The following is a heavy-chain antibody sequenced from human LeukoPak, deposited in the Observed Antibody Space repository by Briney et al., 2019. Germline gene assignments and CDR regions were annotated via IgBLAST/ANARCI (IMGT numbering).Heavy chain of an antibody. CDR2: ISYDGSNK. D-gene: IGHD4-17*01. Sequence: PGRSLRLSCAASGFTFSSYGMHWVRQAPGKGLEWVAVISYDGSNKDYADSVKGRFTISRDNSKNTLYLQMNSLRAEDTAVYYCAKDSRVTPFDYWGQGTLVTVSS. CDR1: GFTFSSYG. J-gene: IGHJ4*02. V-gene: IGHV3-30*18. CDR3: AKDSRVTPFDY.